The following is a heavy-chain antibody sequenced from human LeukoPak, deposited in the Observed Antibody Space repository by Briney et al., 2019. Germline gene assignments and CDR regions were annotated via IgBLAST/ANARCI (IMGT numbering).Heavy chain of an antibody. Sequence: SETLSLTCTVSGGSISSYYWSWIRQPAGKGLEWIGRIYTSGSTNYNPSLKSRVTMSVDTSKNQITLKVNSVTAADTAVYYCARESYSSSYLFDFWGQGTLVTVSS. V-gene: IGHV4-4*07. CDR1: GGSISSYY. J-gene: IGHJ4*02. D-gene: IGHD6-6*01. CDR3: ARESYSSSYLFDF. CDR2: IYTSGST.